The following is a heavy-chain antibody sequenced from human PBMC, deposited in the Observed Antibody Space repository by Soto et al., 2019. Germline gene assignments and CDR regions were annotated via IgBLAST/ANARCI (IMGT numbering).Heavy chain of an antibody. CDR3: ATRLSVSYGPLFDQ. Sequence: EVQLEESGGGLVQPGGSLRLACAGSGFKFSSYEMNWVRQAPGKGLEWLSFILHSGDIIYYADSVKGRFTISRDNAKNLLYLHMTTRRIEYTAIYYCATRLSVSYGPLFDQWGQGTLVTVSS. CDR1: GFKFSSYE. CDR2: ILHSGDII. J-gene: IGHJ4*02. V-gene: IGHV3-48*03. D-gene: IGHD3-16*01.